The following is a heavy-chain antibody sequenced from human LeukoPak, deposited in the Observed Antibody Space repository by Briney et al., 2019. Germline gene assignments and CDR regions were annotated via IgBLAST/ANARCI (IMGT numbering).Heavy chain of an antibody. Sequence: PSETLSLTCTVSGGSISSYYWSWIRQPPGKGLEWIGYIYYSGSTNYNPSLKSRVTISVDTSKNQFSLKLSSVTAADTAVYYCARFWYLTASFDYWGQGTLVTVSS. J-gene: IGHJ4*02. D-gene: IGHD1-20*01. CDR2: IYYSGST. CDR3: ARFWYLTASFDY. CDR1: GGSISSYY. V-gene: IGHV4-59*08.